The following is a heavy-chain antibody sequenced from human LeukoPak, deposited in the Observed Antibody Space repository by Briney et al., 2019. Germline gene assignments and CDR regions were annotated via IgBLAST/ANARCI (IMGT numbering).Heavy chain of an antibody. V-gene: IGHV3-53*01. Sequence: GGSLRLSCAASGFTVSSNYMSWVRQAPGKGLEWVSAIYSGGSTYYADSVKGRFTISRDNSKNTLYLQMNSLRAEDTAVYYCARDRGSSGYYYYGMDVWGQGTTVTVSS. D-gene: IGHD6-6*01. CDR2: IYSGGST. J-gene: IGHJ6*02. CDR3: ARDRGSSGYYYYGMDV. CDR1: GFTVSSNY.